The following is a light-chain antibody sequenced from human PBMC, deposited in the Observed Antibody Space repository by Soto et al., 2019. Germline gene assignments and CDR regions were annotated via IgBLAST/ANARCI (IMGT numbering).Light chain of an antibody. CDR2: GNS. V-gene: IGLV1-40*01. CDR3: QSYDSSLSGSI. Sequence: QSALTQPPSVSGAPGQRVTISCTGSSSNFGAGYDVHWYQQLPGTAPKLLIYGNSNRPSGVPDRFSGSKSGTSASLAITGLQAEDEADYYCQSYDSSLSGSIFGGGTKLTVL. J-gene: IGLJ2*01. CDR1: SSNFGAGYD.